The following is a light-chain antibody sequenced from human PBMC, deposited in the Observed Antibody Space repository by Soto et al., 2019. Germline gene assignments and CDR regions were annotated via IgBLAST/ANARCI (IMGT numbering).Light chain of an antibody. J-gene: IGLJ2*01. Sequence: QSALTQPASVPGSPGQSIIISCTGTSRDVGNYNLFSWYQQYTDKAPKLIISEGTKRPSGVSDRFSGSWSGNTASLTISGLQVEDEADYYCCARADTSTVLFGGGTKLTVL. CDR1: SRDVGNYNL. CDR2: EGT. V-gene: IGLV2-23*01. CDR3: CARADTSTVL.